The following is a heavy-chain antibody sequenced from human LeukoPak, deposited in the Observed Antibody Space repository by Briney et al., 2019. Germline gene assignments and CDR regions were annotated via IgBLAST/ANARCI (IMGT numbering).Heavy chain of an antibody. V-gene: IGHV3-48*02. J-gene: IGHJ4*02. D-gene: IGHD3-22*01. CDR2: ISSSSRTI. CDR3: ASRPRFDTRGYFVDY. Sequence: GGSLRLSCAASGFTFSSYSMNWVRQAPGKGLEWISYISSSSRTIYYADSVKGRFTISRDNAKNSLYLQMNSLRDEDTAVYYCASRPRFDTRGYFVDYWGQGNLVTVSS. CDR1: GFTFSSYS.